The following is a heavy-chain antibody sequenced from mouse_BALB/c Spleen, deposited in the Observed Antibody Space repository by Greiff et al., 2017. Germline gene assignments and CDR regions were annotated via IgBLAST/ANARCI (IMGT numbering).Heavy chain of an antibody. D-gene: IGHD2-14*01. J-gene: IGHJ2*01. Sequence: EVKLVESGGGLVQPGGSRKLSCAASGFTFSSFGMHWVRQAPEKGLEWVAYISSGSSTIYYIDTVKGRFTISRDNPKNTLFLQMTSLRSEDTAMYYCARSHRYDGLDDWGQGTTLTVSS. V-gene: IGHV5-17*02. CDR3: ARSHRYDGLDD. CDR1: GFTFSSFG. CDR2: ISSGSSTI.